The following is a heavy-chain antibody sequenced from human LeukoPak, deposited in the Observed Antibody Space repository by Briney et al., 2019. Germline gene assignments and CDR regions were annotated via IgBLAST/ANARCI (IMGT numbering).Heavy chain of an antibody. CDR1: GFTFSSYA. V-gene: IGHV3-23*01. CDR3: AKDSHDYIWGSYREDDY. Sequence: GGSLRLSCAASGFTFSSYAMGWVRQAPGKGLEWVSAISGSGGSTYYADSVKGRFTISRDNSKNTLYLQMNSLRAEDTAVYYCAKDSHDYIWGSYREDDYWGQGTLVTVSS. D-gene: IGHD3-16*02. J-gene: IGHJ4*02. CDR2: ISGSGGST.